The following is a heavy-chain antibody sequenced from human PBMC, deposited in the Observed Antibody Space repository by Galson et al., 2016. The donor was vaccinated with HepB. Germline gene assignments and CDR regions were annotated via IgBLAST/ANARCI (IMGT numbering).Heavy chain of an antibody. CDR3: ARDVGRWGVIPWGGFDP. J-gene: IGHJ5*02. CDR1: GFIFSDYS. V-gene: IGHV3-21*01. Sequence: SLRLSCAASGFIFSDYSMNWFRRAPGKGLEWVSTIDNVADKIFYEDSVKGRFITSRDNTKNSLYLQMSSLRVEDTAVYYCARDVGRWGVIPWGGFDPWGQGTLVTVSS. D-gene: IGHD3-10*01. CDR2: IDNVADKI.